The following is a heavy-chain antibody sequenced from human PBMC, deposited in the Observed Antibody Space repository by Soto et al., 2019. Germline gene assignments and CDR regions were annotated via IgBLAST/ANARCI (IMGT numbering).Heavy chain of an antibody. D-gene: IGHD2-2*02. Sequence: PSETLSLTCTVSGDSISTFYWSWIRQPPGKGLEWIGYIYYTGSTNYNPSLKSRCTMSVDTSKNQFSLKLSSVTAADTAVYYCARQVPAAIRLGWFDPWGQGTLVTVSS. CDR3: ARQVPAAIRLGWFDP. V-gene: IGHV4-59*08. J-gene: IGHJ5*02. CDR1: GDSISTFY. CDR2: IYYTGST.